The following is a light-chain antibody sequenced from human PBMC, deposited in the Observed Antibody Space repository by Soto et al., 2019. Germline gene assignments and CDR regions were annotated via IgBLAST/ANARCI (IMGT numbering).Light chain of an antibody. CDR2: DAS. V-gene: IGKV1-5*01. Sequence: DIQMTESPSSLAASMVDGVAITCRASQSISTYLNWYQQKPGKAPKLLIYDASSLESGVPSRFSGSGSGTEFTLTISSLQPDDFATYYCQQYRSFGQGTKVDNK. CDR3: QQYRS. CDR1: QSISTY. J-gene: IGKJ1*01.